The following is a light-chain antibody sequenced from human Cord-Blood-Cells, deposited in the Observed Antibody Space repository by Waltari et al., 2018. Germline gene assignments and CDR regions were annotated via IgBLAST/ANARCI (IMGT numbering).Light chain of an antibody. CDR1: QSGSSSY. CDR3: QQYGSSLIT. Sequence: IVLTHSSRSFTFSPVELATLSCRASQSGSSSYFAWYQKKPGQAPSLLIYGASSRATGIPDRFSGSGSGTDFTLTISRLEPEDFAVYYCQQYGSSLITFGQGTRLEIK. V-gene: IGKV3-20*01. CDR2: GAS. J-gene: IGKJ5*01.